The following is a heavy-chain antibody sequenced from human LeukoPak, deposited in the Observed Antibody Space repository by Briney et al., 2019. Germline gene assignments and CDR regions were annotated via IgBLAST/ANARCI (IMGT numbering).Heavy chain of an antibody. V-gene: IGHV3-11*01. J-gene: IGHJ4*02. CDR3: ARDRLGDYDHSGYYDK. D-gene: IGHD3-22*01. CDR2: ICDSGRTV. Sequence: TGGSLRLSCAASGFTFSDYYMSWLRQAPGKGLEWVAYICDSGRTVYYADSVKGRFTISRDNAKNSVYLQMNNLRDEDTAVYYCARDRLGDYDHSGYYDKWGQGTLVTVSS. CDR1: GFTFSDYY.